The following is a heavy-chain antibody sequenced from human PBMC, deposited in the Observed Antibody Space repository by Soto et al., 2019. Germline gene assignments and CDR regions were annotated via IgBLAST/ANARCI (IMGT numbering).Heavy chain of an antibody. D-gene: IGHD2-2*01. CDR1: GGSVSSSRC. Sequence: QVRLKESGPGLVKPSGTLSLTCAVSGGSVSSSRCWSWVRQAPRKGLAWIGEIDQSGTFNYNPSLASRVPVSVDESRNQVSLTLNSVTAADTTIYYCVRSVPAATWAYNGMDVWGQGTTVTVSS. CDR3: VRSVPAATWAYNGMDV. J-gene: IGHJ6*02. V-gene: IGHV4-4*02. CDR2: IDQSGTF.